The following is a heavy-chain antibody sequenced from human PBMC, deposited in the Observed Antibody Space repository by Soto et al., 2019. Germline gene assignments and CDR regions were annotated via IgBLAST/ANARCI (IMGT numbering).Heavy chain of an antibody. D-gene: IGHD3-3*01. CDR2: ISAYNGNT. CDR1: GYTFTSYG. J-gene: IGHJ6*02. V-gene: IGHV1-18*04. CDR3: ARSLALYYDFRSCYPPPNTDYYGMDV. Sequence: ASVKVSCKASGYTFTSYGISWVRQAPGQGLEWMGWISAYNGNTNYAQKLQGRVTMTTDTSTSTAYMELRSLRSDDTAVYYCARSLALYYDFRSCYPPPNTDYYGMDVWVQGATVTAS.